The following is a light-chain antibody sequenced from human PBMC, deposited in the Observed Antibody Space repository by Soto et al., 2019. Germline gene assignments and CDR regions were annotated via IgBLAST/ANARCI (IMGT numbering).Light chain of an antibody. CDR3: QTWGTGIHWV. CDR1: SGHSSYA. V-gene: IGLV4-69*01. J-gene: IGLJ3*02. Sequence: QLVLTQSPSASASLGASVKLTCTLSSGHSSYAIAWHQQQPEKGPRYLMKLNSDGSHSKGDGIPDRFSGSSSGAERYLPISSLQSEDDADYYCQTWGTGIHWVFGGGTKLTVL. CDR2: LNSDGSH.